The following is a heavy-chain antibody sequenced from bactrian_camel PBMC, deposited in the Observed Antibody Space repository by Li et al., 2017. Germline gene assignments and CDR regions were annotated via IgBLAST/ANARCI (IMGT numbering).Heavy chain of an antibody. Sequence: HVQLVESGGGSVQAGGSLRLSCVSSGYTSSRACMGWLRLAPGKEREGVATIADDGGITSYADSVKGRFTISRDNAKNTLYLQLNSLKTEDTAMYYCAKGSLEFGDGGNWDSSFGYWGQGTQVTVS. V-gene: IGHV3S1*01. CDR1: GYTSSRAC. CDR2: IADDGGIT. CDR3: AKGSLEFGDGGNWDSSFGY. D-gene: IGHD6*01. J-gene: IGHJ6*01.